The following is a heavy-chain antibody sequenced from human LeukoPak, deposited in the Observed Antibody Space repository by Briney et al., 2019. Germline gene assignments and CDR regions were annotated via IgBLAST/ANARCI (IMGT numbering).Heavy chain of an antibody. V-gene: IGHV3-73*01. CDR3: AKGYYHDSSGYLAQDAFHI. D-gene: IGHD3-22*01. CDR2: IRSKANSYAT. CDR1: GFTFSGSA. J-gene: IGHJ3*02. Sequence: GGSLRLSCAASGFTFSGSAMHWVRQASGKGLEWVGRIRSKANSYATAYAASVKGRFTISRDDSKNTAYLQMNSLKTEDTAVYYCAKGYYHDSSGYLAQDAFHIWGQGTMITVSS.